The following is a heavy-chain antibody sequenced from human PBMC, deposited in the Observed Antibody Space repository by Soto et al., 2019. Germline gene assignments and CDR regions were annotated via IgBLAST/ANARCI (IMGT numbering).Heavy chain of an antibody. D-gene: IGHD3-22*01. J-gene: IGHJ4*02. CDR1: GGTFSSYA. Sequence: SVKVSCKASGGTFSSYAISWVRQAPGQGLEWMGGIIPIFGTANYAQKFQGRVTITADKSTSTAYMELSSLRSEDTAVYYCASGRIYYYASSRPVHYFDYWGQGTLVTVSS. CDR2: IIPIFGTA. V-gene: IGHV1-69*06. CDR3: ASGRIYYYASSRPVHYFDY.